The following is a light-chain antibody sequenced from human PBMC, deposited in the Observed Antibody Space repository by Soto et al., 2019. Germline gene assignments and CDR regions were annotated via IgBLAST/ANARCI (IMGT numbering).Light chain of an antibody. CDR3: YSYTSSSNWV. J-gene: IGLJ3*02. V-gene: IGLV2-14*02. CDR2: EVS. CDR1: ASDVGSYNL. Sequence: QSALSQPASVSGSPGQSITISCTGSASDVGSYNLVSWYQQHPGKAPKLMIYEVSNRPSGVSNRFSGSKSGNTASLTISGLQAEDEADYYCYSYTSSSNWVFGGGTKLTVL.